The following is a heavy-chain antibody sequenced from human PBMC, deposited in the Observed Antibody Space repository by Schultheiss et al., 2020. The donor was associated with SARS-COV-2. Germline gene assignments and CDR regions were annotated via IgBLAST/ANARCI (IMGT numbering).Heavy chain of an antibody. CDR1: GFTFSSYW. CDR3: ARGTLWFGDFSIDY. CDR2: INSDGSST. V-gene: IGHV3-74*01. J-gene: IGHJ4*02. D-gene: IGHD3-10*01. Sequence: GESLKISCAASGFTFSSYWMHWVRQAPGKGLVWVSRINSDGSSTSYADSVKGRFTISRDNSKNTLYLQMNSLRAEDTAVYYCARGTLWFGDFSIDYWGQGTLVTVSS.